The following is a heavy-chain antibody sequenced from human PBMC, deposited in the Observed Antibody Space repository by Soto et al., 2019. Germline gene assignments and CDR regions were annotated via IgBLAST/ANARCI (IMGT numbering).Heavy chain of an antibody. CDR1: GYTFTSYD. CDR3: VRDTYYYDSSGYYPNYGMDV. V-gene: IGHV1-8*01. Sequence: ASVKVSCKASGYTFTSYDINWVRQATGQGLEWMGWMNPNSGNTGYAQKFQGRVTMTRNTSISTAYMELSSLRSEDTAVYYCVRDTYYYDSSGYYPNYGMDVWGQGTTVTVSS. D-gene: IGHD3-22*01. CDR2: MNPNSGNT. J-gene: IGHJ6*02.